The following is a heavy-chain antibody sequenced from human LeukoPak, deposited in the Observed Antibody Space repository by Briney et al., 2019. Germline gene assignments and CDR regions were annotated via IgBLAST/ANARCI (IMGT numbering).Heavy chain of an antibody. CDR1: GGSISSSSYY. J-gene: IGHJ5*02. CDR2: IYYSGST. CDR3: ARTTEDCSSTSCYQYWFDP. V-gene: IGHV4-39*07. Sequence: SETLSLTCTVSGGSISSSSYYWGWIRRPPGKGLEWIGSIYYSGSTSYNPSLKSRVTISVDTSKNQISLKVRSATAADTAVYYCARTTEDCSSTSCYQYWFDPWGQGTLVTVSS. D-gene: IGHD2-2*01.